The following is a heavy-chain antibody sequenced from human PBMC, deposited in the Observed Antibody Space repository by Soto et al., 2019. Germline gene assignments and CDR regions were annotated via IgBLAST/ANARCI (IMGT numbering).Heavy chain of an antibody. J-gene: IGHJ5*01. V-gene: IGHV1-69*13. CDR1: VSTFTRYS. Sequence: ASLMPSSKAPVSTFTRYSITCVLQAPGHGKEWIGRIIPIFGIPTYAQQFQGRVTIPADESTSTAYMELSSLRSDDTAVYYCAREGHPLNCLDSWGQGTLVTVSS. CDR2: IIPIFGIP. CDR3: AREGHPLNCLDS.